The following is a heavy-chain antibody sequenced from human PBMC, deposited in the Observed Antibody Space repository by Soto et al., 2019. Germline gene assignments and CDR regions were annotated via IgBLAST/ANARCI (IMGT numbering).Heavy chain of an antibody. J-gene: IGHJ4*02. CDR3: ARDSVSTVTGAEY. CDR2: INAGNGNT. Sequence: QVQLVQSGAEVKKPGASVKVSCKASGYTFTSYAMHWVRQAPGQRLEWMGWINAGNGNTKYSQKFQGRVTITRDTSASTAYMELSSLRSEDTAVYYCARDSVSTVTGAEYWGQGTLVTVSS. D-gene: IGHD4-4*01. CDR1: GYTFTSYA. V-gene: IGHV1-3*01.